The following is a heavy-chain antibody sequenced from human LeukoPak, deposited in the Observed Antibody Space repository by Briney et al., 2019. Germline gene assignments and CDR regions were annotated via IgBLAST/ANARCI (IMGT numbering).Heavy chain of an antibody. V-gene: IGHV3-21*01. CDR2: ISGSGGSI. CDR3: ARFVANWNPGGMDV. Sequence: PGGSLRLSCVASAFTFSAYGMSWVRQAPGTGLEWVSSISGSGGSIHYKESVRGRFTISRDNSENSIFLQMNNLRAEDTGVYYCARFVANWNPGGMDVWGQGTTVIVSS. J-gene: IGHJ6*02. D-gene: IGHD1-20*01. CDR1: AFTFSAYG.